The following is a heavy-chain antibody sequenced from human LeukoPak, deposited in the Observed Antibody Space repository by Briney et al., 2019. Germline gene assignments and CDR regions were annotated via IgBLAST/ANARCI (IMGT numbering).Heavy chain of an antibody. Sequence: SQTLSLTCTVSGGSISSGSYYWSWSWQPAGKGLEWIGRIYTSGSTNYNPSLKTRVTISVDTSKHQFSLKLSSATAADTAVYYCARGASRIDYWGQGTLVTVSS. CDR1: GGSISSGSYY. CDR2: IYTSGST. CDR3: ARGASRIDY. J-gene: IGHJ4*02. V-gene: IGHV4-61*02.